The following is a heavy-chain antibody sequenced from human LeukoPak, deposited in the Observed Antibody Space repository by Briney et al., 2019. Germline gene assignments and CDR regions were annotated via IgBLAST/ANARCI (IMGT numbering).Heavy chain of an antibody. CDR3: ARDYYDSSGYLSCDY. V-gene: IGHV3-11*04. Sequence: GGSLRLSCAASGFTFSDYYMSWIRQAPGKGLEWVSYISSSGSTIYYADSVKGRFTISRDNAKNSLYLQMNSLRAEDTAVYYCARDYYDSSGYLSCDYWGQGTLVTVSS. CDR2: ISSSGSTI. D-gene: IGHD3-22*01. J-gene: IGHJ4*02. CDR1: GFTFSDYY.